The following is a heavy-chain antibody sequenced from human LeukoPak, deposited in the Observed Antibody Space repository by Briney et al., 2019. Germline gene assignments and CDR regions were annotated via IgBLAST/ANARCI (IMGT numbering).Heavy chain of an antibody. CDR3: ARDRITMVRGALRYYGMDV. CDR1: GGSINNYY. J-gene: IGHJ6*02. Sequence: TETLSLTCTVSGGSINNYYWSWIRQPPGKGLEWIGYIYYSGSTNYNPSLKSRVTISVDTSKNQFSLKLNSVTAADTAVYYCARDRITMVRGALRYYGMDVWGQGTTVTVSS. CDR2: IYYSGST. V-gene: IGHV4-59*01. D-gene: IGHD3-10*01.